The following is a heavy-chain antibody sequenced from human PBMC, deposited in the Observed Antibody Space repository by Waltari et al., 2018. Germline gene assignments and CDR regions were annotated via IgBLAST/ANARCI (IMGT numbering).Heavy chain of an antibody. CDR3: AAISGGSRGNYAMD. D-gene: IGHD3-16*01. CDR1: GYKFINYG. V-gene: IGHV1-18*01. J-gene: IGHJ6*03. CDR2: IGADSGNT. Sequence: LQLVQSGGEVKKPGASVKVSCKASGYKFINYGISWVRQAPGQGLEWMGWIGADSGNTDYAQKFQDRVTMTTDTSTGTVYVDLRSLRSDDTAVYYCAAISGGSRGNYAMD.